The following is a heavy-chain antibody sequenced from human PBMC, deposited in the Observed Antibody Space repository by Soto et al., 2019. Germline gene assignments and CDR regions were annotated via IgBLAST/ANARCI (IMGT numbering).Heavy chain of an antibody. J-gene: IGHJ6*02. Sequence: QVQLVQSGGEVKKPGASVRVSCQASGYPFNKIAIHWVRQAPGHGLEWLGRMSGRSGDPNCAPTVRDRITTATATSNNCAYMEMRGMTSDATAVYYWAREGGLGTEKPHCGLDVWGQGTAVTV. CDR2: MSGRSGDP. CDR1: GYPFNKIA. V-gene: IGHV1-18*01. D-gene: IGHD1-26*01. CDR3: AREGGLGTEKPHCGLDV.